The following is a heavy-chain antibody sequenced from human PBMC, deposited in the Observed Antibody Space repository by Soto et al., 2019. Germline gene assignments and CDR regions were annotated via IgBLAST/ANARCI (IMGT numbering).Heavy chain of an antibody. CDR2: ISYSGTT. J-gene: IGHJ4*02. D-gene: IGHD4-17*01. Sequence: QVQLQESGPGLVKPSQTLSLTCTVSGGSISSGNYYWSWIRQPPGKGLEWIGFISYSGTTQYSASLRSRVSISVDTSNNQFSLDLSSVTAADTAVYYCATMGTPVTGLYYFDYWGQGTLVTVSS. CDR3: ATMGTPVTGLYYFDY. CDR1: GGSISSGNYY. V-gene: IGHV4-30-4*01.